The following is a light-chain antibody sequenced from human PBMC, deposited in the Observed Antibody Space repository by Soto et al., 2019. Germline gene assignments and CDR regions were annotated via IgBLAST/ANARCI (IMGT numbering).Light chain of an antibody. CDR2: TTS. CDR3: QHYKDYSCT. J-gene: IGKJ1*01. Sequence: ILLNHSPSPLSASVGDRITITCRASRSISRWLAWYQQKPGKAPKLLIYTTSSLESGVPSRFSGSGSGTEFTLTISSLQPDDFATYYCQHYKDYSCTFGQGTKVEIK. CDR1: RSISRW. V-gene: IGKV1-5*03.